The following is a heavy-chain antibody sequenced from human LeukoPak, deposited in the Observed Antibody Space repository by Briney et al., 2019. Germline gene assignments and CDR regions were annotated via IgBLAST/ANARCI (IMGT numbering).Heavy chain of an antibody. CDR2: MNPNSGDM. D-gene: IGHD2-8*01. Sequence: ASVKVSCKASGYTFSDYYMHWVRQAPGQGLEWMGWMNPNSGDMTYAQKFQGRVTMTRDTSIRTAYMELSRPRPDDTAVYYCARVWPCSNGVCPDVFERWGQGTLVTVSS. CDR1: GYTFSDYY. J-gene: IGHJ4*02. CDR3: ARVWPCSNGVCPDVFER. V-gene: IGHV1-2*02.